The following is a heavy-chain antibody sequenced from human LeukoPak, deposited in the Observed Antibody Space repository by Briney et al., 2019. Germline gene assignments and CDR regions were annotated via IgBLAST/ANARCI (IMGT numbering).Heavy chain of an antibody. CDR2: ISAYNGNT. D-gene: IGHD2-15*01. CDR1: GYTFTSYG. J-gene: IGHJ4*02. V-gene: IGHV1-18*04. CDR3: ARVPTYCSGGSCYPDNYYFDY. Sequence: ASVKVSCKASGYTFTSYGISWVRQAPGQGLEWMGRISAYNGNTNYAQKLQGRVTMTTDTSTSTAYMELRSLRSDDTAVYYCARVPTYCSGGSCYPDNYYFDYWGQGTLVTVSS.